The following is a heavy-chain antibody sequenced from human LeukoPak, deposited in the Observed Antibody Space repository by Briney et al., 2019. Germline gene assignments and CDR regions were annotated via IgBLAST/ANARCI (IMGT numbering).Heavy chain of an antibody. J-gene: IGHJ6*03. D-gene: IGHD6-13*01. V-gene: IGHV4-59*01. CDR1: GGSISSYY. CDR2: IYYSGST. CDR3: ARGAYSSSWYTYSEYYYYMDV. Sequence: PSETLSLTCTVSGGSISSYYWSWIRQPPGKGLEWIGYIYYSGSTNYNPSLKSRVTISVDTSKNQFSLKLSSVTAADTAVYYCARGAYSSSWYTYSEYYYYMDVWGKGTTVTISS.